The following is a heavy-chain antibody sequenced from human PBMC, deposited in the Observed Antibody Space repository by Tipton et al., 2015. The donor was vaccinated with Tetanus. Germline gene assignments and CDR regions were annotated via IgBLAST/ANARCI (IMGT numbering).Heavy chain of an antibody. Sequence: TLSLTCTVFGGSISGYYWSWIRQPPGKGLEWIGYVLYTGKTNSNPSLKSRVTISVDTSRNQFSLRLTSVTAADTAVYYCARYYCPSGSCRHLDTWGQGTLVTVSS. D-gene: IGHD2-8*01. CDR2: VLYTGKT. CDR1: GGSISGYY. V-gene: IGHV4-59*03. CDR3: ARYYCPSGSCRHLDT. J-gene: IGHJ5*02.